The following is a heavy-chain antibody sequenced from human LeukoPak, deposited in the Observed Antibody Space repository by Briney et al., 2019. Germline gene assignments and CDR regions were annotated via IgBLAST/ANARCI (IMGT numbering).Heavy chain of an antibody. V-gene: IGHV4-31*03. CDR3: ARVSYYGSNWFDP. D-gene: IGHD3-10*01. Sequence: SETLSLTCTVSGGSISSGGYYWSWIRQHPGQGLEWIGYIYYSGSTYYNPSLKSRVTISVDTSKNQFSLKLSSVTAADTAVYYCARVSYYGSNWFDPWGQGTLVTVSS. CDR2: IYYSGST. J-gene: IGHJ5*02. CDR1: GGSISSGGYY.